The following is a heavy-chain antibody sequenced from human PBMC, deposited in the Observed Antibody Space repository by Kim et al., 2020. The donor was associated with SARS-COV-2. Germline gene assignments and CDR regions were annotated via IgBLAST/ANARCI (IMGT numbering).Heavy chain of an antibody. CDR1: GFTFSGYW. D-gene: IGHD2-21*02. CDR2: ISPDGTST. J-gene: IGHJ4*02. Sequence: GGSLRLSCADSGFTFSGYWMHWVRQAPGKGPVWVSRISPDGTSTTYADSVQGRFTISRDNAKNTLYLQMHSLTADDTAIYYCTRGGADGGYSTWGYWGQGTLVTVSS. CDR3: TRGGADGGYSTWGY. V-gene: IGHV3-74*01.